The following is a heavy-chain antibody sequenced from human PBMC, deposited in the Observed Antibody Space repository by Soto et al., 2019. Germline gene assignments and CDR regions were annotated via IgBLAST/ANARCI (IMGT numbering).Heavy chain of an antibody. D-gene: IGHD6-6*01. CDR1: GGSISSYY. V-gene: IGHV4-34*01. Sequence: PSETLSLTCTVSGGSISSYYWSWIRQPPGKGLEWIGEINHSGSTNYNPSLKSRVTISVDTSKNQFSLKLSSVTAADTAVYYCASIAARSPKGYYYMDVWGKGTTVTVSS. J-gene: IGHJ6*03. CDR3: ASIAARSPKGYYYMDV. CDR2: INHSGST.